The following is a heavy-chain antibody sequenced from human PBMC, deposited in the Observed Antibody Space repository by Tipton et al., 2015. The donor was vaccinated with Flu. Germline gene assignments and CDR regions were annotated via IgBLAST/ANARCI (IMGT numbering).Heavy chain of an antibody. Sequence: TLSLTCTVSGGSISSGGYYWSWIRQHPGKGLEWIGSIYYSGSTYYNPSLKSRVTISVDTSKNQFSLKLSSVTAADTAVYYCARDHSSSWYTYWGQGTLVTVSS. J-gene: IGHJ4*02. CDR1: GGSISSGGYY. CDR3: ARDHSSSWYTY. CDR2: IYYSGST. V-gene: IGHV4-39*07. D-gene: IGHD6-13*01.